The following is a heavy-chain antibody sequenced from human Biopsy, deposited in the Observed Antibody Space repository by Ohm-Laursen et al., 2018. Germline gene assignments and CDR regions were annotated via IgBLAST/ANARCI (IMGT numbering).Heavy chain of an antibody. Sequence: LSLTCTVYGGSFSGYYWSWIRQPPGKGLEWIGEINHSGSTNYNPSLKSRVTISVDTSKNQFSLKLSSVTAADTAVYYCARGRLRAVARFDYWGQGTLVTVSS. CDR2: INHSGST. D-gene: IGHD6-19*01. J-gene: IGHJ4*02. CDR3: ARGRLRAVARFDY. CDR1: GGSFSGYY. V-gene: IGHV4-34*01.